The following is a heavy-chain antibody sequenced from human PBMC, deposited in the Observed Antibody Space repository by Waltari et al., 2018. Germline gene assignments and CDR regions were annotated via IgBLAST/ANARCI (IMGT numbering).Heavy chain of an antibody. CDR1: GGSISSHY. D-gene: IGHD2-15*01. CDR3: AREYCSGGSCPRGLGY. Sequence: QVQLQESGPGLVKPSETLSLTCTVSGGSISSHYWSWIRQPPGKGLEWIGYIYYSGSTNYNPSLKSRVTISVDTSKNQFSLKLSSVTAADTAVYYCAREYCSGGSCPRGLGYWGQGTLVTVSS. CDR2: IYYSGST. V-gene: IGHV4-59*11. J-gene: IGHJ4*02.